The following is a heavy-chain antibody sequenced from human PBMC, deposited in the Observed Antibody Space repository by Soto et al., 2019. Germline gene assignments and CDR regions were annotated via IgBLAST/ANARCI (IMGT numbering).Heavy chain of an antibody. CDR1: GGSISSGGYY. CDR2: IYYSGST. CDR3: ARGQMGRARRGYYFDY. D-gene: IGHD3-10*01. V-gene: IGHV4-31*03. Sequence: QVQLQESGPGLVKPSQTLSLTCTVSGGSISSGGYYWSWIRQHPGKGLEWIGYIYYSGSTYYNPSLKSRVTISVDTSKNQFSLKLSSVTAADTAVYYCARGQMGRARRGYYFDYWGQGTLVTVSS. J-gene: IGHJ4*02.